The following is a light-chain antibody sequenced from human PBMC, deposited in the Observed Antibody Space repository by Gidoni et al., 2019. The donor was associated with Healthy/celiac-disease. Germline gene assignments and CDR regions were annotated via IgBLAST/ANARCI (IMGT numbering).Light chain of an antibody. CDR1: QGISSW. CDR3: QQYNSYPRT. V-gene: IGKV1-5*03. Sequence: DSQLTQAPSTLSASVGDRVTITCRASQGISSWLAWYQQKPGKAPKLLIYQASSLESGVPSRFSGSGSGTEFTLTLRRLQPDDFATYYCQQYNSYPRTFGPGTKVEIK. CDR2: QAS. J-gene: IGKJ1*01.